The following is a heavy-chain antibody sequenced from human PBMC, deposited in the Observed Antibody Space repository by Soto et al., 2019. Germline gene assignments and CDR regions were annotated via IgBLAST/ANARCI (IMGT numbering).Heavy chain of an antibody. CDR2: ITGIDGRT. Sequence: GESLKISCVGSGFTFGNYAMSWVRQAPGKGLEWVSSITGIDGRTYYADSVKGRFTISRDNPKNTLYLQMNNLRAEDTAMFYCAKDRGPYCSGGICYPPSWFDPWGQGTQVTVS. D-gene: IGHD2-15*01. J-gene: IGHJ5*02. CDR1: GFTFGNYA. CDR3: AKDRGPYCSGGICYPPSWFDP. V-gene: IGHV3-23*01.